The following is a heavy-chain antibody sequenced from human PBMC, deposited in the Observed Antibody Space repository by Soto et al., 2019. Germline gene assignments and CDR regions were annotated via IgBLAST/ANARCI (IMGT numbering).Heavy chain of an antibody. CDR1: GGSVSSGPYY. CDR2: IDYSGST. J-gene: IGHJ4*02. V-gene: IGHV4-61*01. CDR3: AREGGYAYWQGAFDY. D-gene: IGHD3-16*01. Sequence: QVQLQESGPGLVKPSETLSLPCTVSGGSVSSGPYYWTWIRQPPGKGLEWIGNIDYSGSTNYSPSLKSPDTITIDTHKHQCSLELHSVTVADPAGYCCAREGGYAYWQGAFDYWGQGMLVTVSS.